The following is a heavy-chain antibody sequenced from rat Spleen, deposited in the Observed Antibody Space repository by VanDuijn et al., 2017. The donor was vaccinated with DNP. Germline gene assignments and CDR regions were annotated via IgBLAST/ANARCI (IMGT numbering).Heavy chain of an antibody. CDR1: GFTFSDYA. V-gene: IGHV5-17*01. D-gene: IGHD4-3*01. CDR2: ISYDGTRT. Sequence: EVQLVESGGGLVQPGRSLKLSCAASGFTFSDYAMAWVRQAPKKGLEWVATISYDGTRTYYRDSMKGRFTISRDNAKSTLYLQMNSLRSEDMATYYCVRWNSGHFDYWGQGVMVTVSS. J-gene: IGHJ2*01. CDR3: VRWNSGHFDY.